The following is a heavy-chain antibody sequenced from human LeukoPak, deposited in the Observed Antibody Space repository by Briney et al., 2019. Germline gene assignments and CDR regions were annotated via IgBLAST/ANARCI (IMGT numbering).Heavy chain of an antibody. CDR3: ARRKRSGCSSTSCLMNWFDP. CDR2: INHSGST. CDR1: GGSFSGYY. Sequence: SETLSLTCAVYGGSFSGYYWSCVRQPPGKGLEWIGEINHSGSTNYNPSLKSRVTISVDTSKNQFSLKLSAVTAADTAVYYCARRKRSGCSSTSCLMNWFDPWGQGTLVTVSS. V-gene: IGHV4-34*01. J-gene: IGHJ5*02. D-gene: IGHD2-2*01.